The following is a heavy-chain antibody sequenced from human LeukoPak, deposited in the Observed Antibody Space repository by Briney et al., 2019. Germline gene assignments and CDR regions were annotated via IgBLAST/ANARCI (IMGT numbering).Heavy chain of an antibody. Sequence: SETLSLTCTVSGDSILGYYWSWIRQAPGKGLEWIGYIYYNGGTNYSPSLKSRVSMSADTSKKQFSLNLTSVTAADTAMYYCARHVLYLGAFDIWGQGTMVTVSS. V-gene: IGHV4-59*08. CDR1: GDSILGYY. J-gene: IGHJ3*02. CDR2: IYYNGGT. D-gene: IGHD2-8*02. CDR3: ARHVLYLGAFDI.